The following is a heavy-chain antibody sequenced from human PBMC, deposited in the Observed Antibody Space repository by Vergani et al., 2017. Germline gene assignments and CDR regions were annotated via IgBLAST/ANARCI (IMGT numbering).Heavy chain of an antibody. CDR3: AKTSGIAAAGSDAFDI. Sequence: EVQLVESGGGLVKPGGSLRLSCAASGFTFSSYAMSWVRQAPGKGLEWVSAISGSGGSTYYADSVKGRFTISRDNSKNTLYLQMNSLRAEDTAVYYCAKTSGIAAAGSDAFDIWGQGTMVTVSS. D-gene: IGHD6-13*01. CDR2: ISGSGGST. CDR1: GFTFSSYA. V-gene: IGHV3-23*04. J-gene: IGHJ3*02.